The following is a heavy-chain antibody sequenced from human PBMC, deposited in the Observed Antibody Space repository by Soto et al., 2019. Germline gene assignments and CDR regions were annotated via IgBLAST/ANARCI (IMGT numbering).Heavy chain of an antibody. J-gene: IGHJ4*02. D-gene: IGHD3-10*01. V-gene: IGHV1-18*01. CDR3: ARDHPYGSGYDF. CDR1: GCIFTTYG. CDR2: ISAHNGNT. Sequence: QVQLVQSGAEAKKPGASVRVSCKTSGCIFTTYGISWVRQAPGQGLEWMGWISAHNGNTNYAQKLQGRVTMTTDTSTSTAYMELRSLRSDDTAVYYCARDHPYGSGYDFWGQGTLVTVSS.